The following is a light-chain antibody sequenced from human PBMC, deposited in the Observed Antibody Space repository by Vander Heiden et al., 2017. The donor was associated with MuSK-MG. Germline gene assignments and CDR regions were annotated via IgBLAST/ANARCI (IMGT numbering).Light chain of an antibody. J-gene: IGKJ2*01. CDR3: QQYNSCPRT. Sequence: EIVMTHSPATPSVSAGERATLSCRASQGVSSDLAWYQQKPGQAPRLLIYGASSRATGIPARFSGSGSGTEFTLTISSLQSEDFAVYYCQQYNSCPRTFGQGTKVEIK. V-gene: IGKV3-15*01. CDR2: GAS. CDR1: QGVSSD.